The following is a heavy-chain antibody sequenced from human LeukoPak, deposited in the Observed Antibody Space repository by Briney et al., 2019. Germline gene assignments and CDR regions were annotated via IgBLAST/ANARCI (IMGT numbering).Heavy chain of an antibody. Sequence: PGGSLRLSCAASGFTFSSYAMHWVRQAPGKGLEWVAVISYDGSNKYYADSVKGRFTISRDNSKNTLYLQMNSLRAEDTAVCYCASDGSSGWDYYYYGMDVWGQGTTVTVSS. D-gene: IGHD6-19*01. CDR2: ISYDGSNK. CDR1: GFTFSSYA. V-gene: IGHV3-30-3*01. CDR3: ASDGSSGWDYYYYGMDV. J-gene: IGHJ6*02.